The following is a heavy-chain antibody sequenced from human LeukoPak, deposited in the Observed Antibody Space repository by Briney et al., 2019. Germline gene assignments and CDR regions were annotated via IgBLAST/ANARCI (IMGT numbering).Heavy chain of an antibody. V-gene: IGHV1-2*02. CDR1: GYTFTGYY. J-gene: IGHJ4*02. CDR3: AREEGSYPESLDY. CDR2: INPNSGDT. D-gene: IGHD1-26*01. Sequence: ASVTVSCTASGYTFTGYYIHWVRQAPGQGLEWMGWINPNSGDTNYAQKFQGRVTMTRDTSISTAYMELNRLTSDDTAVYYCAREEGSYPESLDYWGQGTLVTVSS.